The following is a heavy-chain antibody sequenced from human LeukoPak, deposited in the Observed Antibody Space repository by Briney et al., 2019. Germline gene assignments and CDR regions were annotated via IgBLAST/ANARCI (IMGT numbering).Heavy chain of an antibody. D-gene: IGHD1-26*01. CDR3: AKFSGSFI. J-gene: IGHJ4*02. V-gene: IGHV1-2*02. CDR1: GYTFTGYY. CDR2: INPNNGGT. Sequence: ASAKVSCKASGYTFTGYYIHWVRQAPGQGLEWMGWINPNNGGTKYAQTFQGRVTMTRDTSISTAFMEVSRLTSDDTAVYYCAKFSGSFIWGQGTLVTVSS.